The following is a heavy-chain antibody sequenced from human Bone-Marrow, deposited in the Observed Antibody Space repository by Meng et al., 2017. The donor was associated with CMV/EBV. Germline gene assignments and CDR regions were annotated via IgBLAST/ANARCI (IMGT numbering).Heavy chain of an antibody. V-gene: IGHV1-18*01. CDR1: GYTFTSYG. CDR3: ARVDISSSYKGDY. D-gene: IGHD6-6*01. CDR2: ISLYNGDT. J-gene: IGHJ4*02. Sequence: ASVKVSCKASGYTFTSYGISWVRQAPGQGLEWMGWISLYNGDTNYAQKVQGRVTMTTATSTSTAYMELRSLRSDDTAVYYCARVDISSSYKGDYWGQGTLVTVSS.